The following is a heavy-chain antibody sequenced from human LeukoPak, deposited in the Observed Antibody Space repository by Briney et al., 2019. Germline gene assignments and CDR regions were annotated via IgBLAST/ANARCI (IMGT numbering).Heavy chain of an antibody. CDR2: INPDGSQK. V-gene: IGHV3-7*01. CDR3: VRQMIRFWFDP. Sequence: GGSLRLSCAASGFTFSLYWMTWVRQSPGKGLEWVADINPDGSQKYSVDSVKGRFTISRDNARNALFLQMNSLRAEDTAVYYCVRQMIRFWFDPWGQGTLVTVSS. CDR1: GFTFSLYW. D-gene: IGHD3-16*01. J-gene: IGHJ5*02.